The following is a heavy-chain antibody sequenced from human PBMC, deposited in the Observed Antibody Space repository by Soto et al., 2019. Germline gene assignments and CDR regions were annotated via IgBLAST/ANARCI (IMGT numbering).Heavy chain of an antibody. CDR3: AISSNYGDFDY. CDR1: GGSFGGYY. V-gene: IGHV4-34*01. J-gene: IGHJ4*02. CDR2: INHSGST. Sequence: PSETLSLTCAVYGGSFGGYYWSWIRQPPGKGLEWIGEINHSGSTNYNPSLKSRVTISVDTSKNQFSLKLSSVTAADTAVYYCAISSNYGDFDYWGQGTLVTVSS. D-gene: IGHD4-17*01.